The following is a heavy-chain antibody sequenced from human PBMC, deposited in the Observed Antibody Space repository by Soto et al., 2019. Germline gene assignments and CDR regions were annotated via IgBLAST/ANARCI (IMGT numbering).Heavy chain of an antibody. D-gene: IGHD6-19*01. CDR2: VSGSGNTA. J-gene: IGHJ3*02. CDR3: AKNEQWLAFDVFDI. CDR1: AFTFSNHA. Sequence: PGGSLRLSCEASAFTFSNHAMTWVRQAPGKGLEWVSTVSGSGNTAHYADSVKGRFTVSRDNSKNTLYLQMNSLRAEDTALYYYAKNEQWLAFDVFDIWGQGTMVTVSS. V-gene: IGHV3-23*01.